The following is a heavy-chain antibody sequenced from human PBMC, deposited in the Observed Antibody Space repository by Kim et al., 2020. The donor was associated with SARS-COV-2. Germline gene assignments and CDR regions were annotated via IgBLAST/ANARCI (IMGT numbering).Heavy chain of an antibody. Sequence: GGSLRLSCGASGFTFSKAWLGWVRQAPGKGLEWVGRIKTITEAGTTDYAAPVEGRFTISRHDSENTVYLQMNSLKTEDTALYFCTTGPYNSGNYWVIWGQGTMVTVSS. D-gene: IGHD3-10*01. J-gene: IGHJ3*02. CDR3: TTGPYNSGNYWVI. CDR1: GFTFSKAW. CDR2: IKTITEAGTT. V-gene: IGHV3-15*01.